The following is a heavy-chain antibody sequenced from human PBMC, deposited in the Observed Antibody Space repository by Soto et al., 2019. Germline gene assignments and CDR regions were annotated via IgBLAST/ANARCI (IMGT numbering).Heavy chain of an antibody. D-gene: IGHD3-16*01. CDR2: ISHDGSND. V-gene: IGHV3-30*03. Sequence: LRISCAASGFSFSSYGMHWVRQAPAKGLEWVAFISHDGSNDYYADSVKGRYTISRDNSKNTVYLQMNSLRVEDTAVYYCATDANEYLWEYYFDFWGQGTLVSGSS. J-gene: IGHJ4*02. CDR3: ATDANEYLWEYYFDF. CDR1: GFSFSSYG.